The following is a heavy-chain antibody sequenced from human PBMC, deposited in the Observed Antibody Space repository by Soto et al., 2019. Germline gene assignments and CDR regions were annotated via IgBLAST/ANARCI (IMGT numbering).Heavy chain of an antibody. Sequence: EVQLVESGGGLVKPGGSLRLSCAASGFTFSSYSMNWVRQAPGKGLEWVSSISSSSSYIYYADSVKGRFTISRDNAKNSRYLQMNSLRAEDTAVYYCARASPNGYDAFDIWGQGTMVTVSS. CDR1: GFTFSSYS. CDR3: ARASPNGYDAFDI. V-gene: IGHV3-21*01. CDR2: ISSSSSYI. J-gene: IGHJ3*02. D-gene: IGHD2-8*01.